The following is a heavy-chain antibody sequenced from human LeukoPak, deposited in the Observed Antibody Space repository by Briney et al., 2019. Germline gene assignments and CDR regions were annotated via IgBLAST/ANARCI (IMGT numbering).Heavy chain of an antibody. V-gene: IGHV3-74*01. CDR3: ARDPLHWNDGVDDSFDI. J-gene: IGHJ3*02. Sequence: PGGSLRLSCAASGFTFSSYWMYWVRQAPGKGLVWVSRINMDGFSISYADSVKGRFTISRDDAKNTLYLQMNSLRVEDTAVYYCARDPLHWNDGVDDSFDIWGQGTMLTVSS. CDR1: GFTFSSYW. D-gene: IGHD1-1*01. CDR2: INMDGFSI.